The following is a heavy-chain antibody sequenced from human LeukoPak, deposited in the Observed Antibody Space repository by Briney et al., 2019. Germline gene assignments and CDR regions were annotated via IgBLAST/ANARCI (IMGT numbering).Heavy chain of an antibody. CDR1: GFTFSSYA. J-gene: IGHJ3*02. Sequence: GRSLRLSCAASGFTFSSYAMHWVRQAPGKGLEWVAVISYDGSNKHYADSVKGRFTISRDNSKNTLYLQMNSLRAEDTAVYYCARDHSYPPPHAFDIWGQGTMVTVSS. D-gene: IGHD5-18*01. CDR3: ARDHSYPPPHAFDI. V-gene: IGHV3-30-3*01. CDR2: ISYDGSNK.